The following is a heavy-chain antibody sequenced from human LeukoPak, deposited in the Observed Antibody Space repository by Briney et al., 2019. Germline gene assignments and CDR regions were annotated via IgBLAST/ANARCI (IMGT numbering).Heavy chain of an antibody. CDR2: VNLQGST. J-gene: IGHJ4*02. Sequence: PSETLSLTCGFSGGSITSTNYWTWVRQPPGKGLEWIGEVNLQGSTNYNPSLMGRVAISVDMSENHISLQLTSVTAADTAVYYCAREGGPYRPLDYSGQGTLVTVSS. V-gene: IGHV4-4*02. CDR1: GGSITSTNY. CDR3: AREGGPYRPLDY.